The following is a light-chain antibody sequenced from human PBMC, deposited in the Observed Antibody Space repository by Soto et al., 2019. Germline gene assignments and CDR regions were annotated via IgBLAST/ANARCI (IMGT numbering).Light chain of an antibody. J-gene: IGLJ3*02. CDR1: SSDVGGYNY. V-gene: IGLV2-14*01. CDR2: DVS. Sequence: QSALSQPSSMSGSPGQSNTLSCAGTSSDVGGYNYVSWYQQHPGKAPKLMIYDVSNRPSGVSNRFSGSKSGNTASLTISGLQAEDEADYYCSSYTSSSTLEVFGGGTQLTVL. CDR3: SSYTSSSTLEV.